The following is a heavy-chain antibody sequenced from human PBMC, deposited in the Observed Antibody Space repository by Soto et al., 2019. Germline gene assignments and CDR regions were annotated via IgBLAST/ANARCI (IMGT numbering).Heavy chain of an antibody. CDR2: INHSGST. J-gene: IGHJ4*02. CDR1: GGSFSGYY. D-gene: IGHD5-12*01. Sequence: QVQLQQWGAGLLKPSETLSLTCAVYGGSFSGYYWSWIRQPPGKGLEWIGEINHSGSTNYNPSLTSRVTISVDTSKNQFSLKLSSVTAADTAVYYCARGQRRYSGYDYGYWGQGTLVTVSS. CDR3: ARGQRRYSGYDYGY. V-gene: IGHV4-34*01.